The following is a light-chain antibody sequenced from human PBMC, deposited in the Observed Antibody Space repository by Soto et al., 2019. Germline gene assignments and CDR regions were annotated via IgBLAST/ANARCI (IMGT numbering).Light chain of an antibody. Sequence: IQMTQSPSSVSASVCDRFTITFLATQDIGTYLAWYQQIPGKAPKLLIYDASTLQTGVPSRFSGSGSGTDFTLTISYLQSEDFGTYYCQQFYNYPRTFGQGTKVDIK. CDR3: QQFYNYPRT. CDR2: DAS. V-gene: IGKV1-8*01. CDR1: QDIGTY. J-gene: IGKJ1*01.